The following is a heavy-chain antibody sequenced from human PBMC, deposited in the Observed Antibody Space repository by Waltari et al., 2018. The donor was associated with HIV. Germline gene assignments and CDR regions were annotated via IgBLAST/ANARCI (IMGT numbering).Heavy chain of an antibody. CDR1: GGSISGGSYY. J-gene: IGHJ3*02. D-gene: IGHD3-3*01. Sequence: QVQLQESGPGLVKPSQTLSLTCTVSGGSISGGSYYWGWIRQPAGKGLVWIGRSYTSGSTNYNPSHKCRVTISVDTSKNQFSLKLSSVTAADTAVYYCARDVIFGVVRGAFDIWGQGT. V-gene: IGHV4-61*02. CDR2: SYTSGST. CDR3: ARDVIFGVVRGAFDI.